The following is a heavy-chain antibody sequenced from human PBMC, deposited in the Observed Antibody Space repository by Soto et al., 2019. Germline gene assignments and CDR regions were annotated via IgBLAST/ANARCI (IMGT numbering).Heavy chain of an antibody. CDR3: ARGPIPRPGYYYGMDV. V-gene: IGHV1-2*04. J-gene: IGHJ6*02. D-gene: IGHD2-2*02. CDR1: GYTFTGYY. Sequence: ASVKVSCKASGYTFTGYYMHWVRQAPGQGLEWMGWINPNSGGTNYAQKFQGWVTMTRDTSISTAYMELSRLRSDDTAVYYCARGPIPRPGYYYGMDVWGQGTTVTVSS. CDR2: INPNSGGT.